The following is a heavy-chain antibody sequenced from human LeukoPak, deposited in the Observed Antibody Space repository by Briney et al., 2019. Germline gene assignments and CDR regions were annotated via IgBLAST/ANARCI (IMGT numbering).Heavy chain of an antibody. Sequence: GGSLRLSCAASGFTFSTYTMSWVRQAPGRGLEWFSAISGADDGYYADSVKGRFTISRDNSKNTLYLQMNSLRAEDTAVYYRAEARTPVTSYFDKWGQGTLVTVSS. CDR1: GFTFSTYT. V-gene: IGHV3-23*01. CDR2: ISGADDG. CDR3: AEARTPVTSYFDK. D-gene: IGHD4-23*01. J-gene: IGHJ4*02.